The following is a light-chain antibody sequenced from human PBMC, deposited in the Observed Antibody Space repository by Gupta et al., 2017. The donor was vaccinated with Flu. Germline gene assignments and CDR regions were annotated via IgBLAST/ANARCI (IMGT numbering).Light chain of an antibody. CDR2: GAS. CDR1: QSISSY. Sequence: GGRVFICCRTSQSISSYFNWYQQKPGQVPNLLIYGASSLQSGVPSRFSGSGSGTEFTLTISSLQPEDFATYYCLQTHSFSYTFGQGTKLEI. CDR3: LQTHSFSYT. V-gene: IGKV1-39*01. J-gene: IGKJ2*01.